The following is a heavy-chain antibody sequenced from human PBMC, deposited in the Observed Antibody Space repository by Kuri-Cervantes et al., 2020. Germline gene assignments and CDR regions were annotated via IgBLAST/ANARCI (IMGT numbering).Heavy chain of an antibody. V-gene: IGHV3-30*14. CDR1: GFRFSSYA. CDR3: ASGRKVVVVPAAMPGYYYYGMDV. D-gene: IGHD2-2*01. CDR2: ISYDGNIK. J-gene: IGHJ6*02. Sequence: GGSLRLSCAASGFRFSSYAMYWVRQAPGKGLEWVAVISYDGNIKNCADSVKARFTISRDNSKNTLYLQMNSLRAEDTAVYYCASGRKVVVVPAAMPGYYYYGMDVWGQGTTVTVS.